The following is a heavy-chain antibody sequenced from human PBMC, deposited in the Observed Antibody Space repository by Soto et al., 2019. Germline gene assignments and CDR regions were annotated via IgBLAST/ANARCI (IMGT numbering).Heavy chain of an antibody. Sequence: SETLSLTCTVSGGSISSYYWSWIRQPPGKGLEWIGYISYTGSTNYNPSLKSRVTILVDTSKNQFSLKLSSVTAADTAVYYCARHRQEATTPFDYWGQGTLVTVSS. V-gene: IGHV4-59*08. D-gene: IGHD5-12*01. J-gene: IGHJ4*02. CDR3: ARHRQEATTPFDY. CDR2: ISYTGST. CDR1: GGSISSYY.